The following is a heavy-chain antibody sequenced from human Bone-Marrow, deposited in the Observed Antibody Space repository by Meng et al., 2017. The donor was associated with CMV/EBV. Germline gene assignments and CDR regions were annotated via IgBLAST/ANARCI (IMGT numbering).Heavy chain of an antibody. Sequence: GSLRLSCTVSGGSISSYYWSWIRQPPGKGLEWIGYIYYSGSTNYNPSLKSRVTISVDTSKNQFSLKLSSVTAADTAVYYCARVDHYYDSIDDAFDIWGQGKMVNV. J-gene: IGHJ3*02. CDR2: IYYSGST. CDR1: GGSISSYY. CDR3: ARVDHYYDSIDDAFDI. D-gene: IGHD3-22*01. V-gene: IGHV4-59*01.